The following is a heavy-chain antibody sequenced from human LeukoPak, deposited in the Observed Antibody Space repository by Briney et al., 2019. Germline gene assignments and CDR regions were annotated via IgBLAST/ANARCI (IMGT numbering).Heavy chain of an antibody. CDR2: IWYDGSNK. Sequence: GGSLRLSCAASGFTFGSYGMHWVRQAPGKGLEWVAVIWYDGSNKYYADSVKGRFTISRDNSKNTLYLQMNSLRAEDTAVYYCAKDRVAGYYYDSSGYLDYWGQGTLVTVSS. J-gene: IGHJ4*02. CDR1: GFTFGSYG. CDR3: AKDRVAGYYYDSSGYLDY. V-gene: IGHV3-33*06. D-gene: IGHD3-22*01.